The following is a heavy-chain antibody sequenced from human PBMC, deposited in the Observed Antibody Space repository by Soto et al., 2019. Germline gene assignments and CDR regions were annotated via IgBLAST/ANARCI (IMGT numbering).Heavy chain of an antibody. J-gene: IGHJ6*04. V-gene: IGHV3-21*06. CDR3: APLTYCTSASCTNYYYVMDV. D-gene: IGHD2-2*01. CDR2: IGSSSNYI. CDR1: GFTFTTYS. Sequence: VGSVSLSCAASGFTFTTYSMTCVRQAPGKGLEGVASIGSSSNYIYYADSVKGRFTISRDNAKNSLFLQMNSLRAEDTAVYYCAPLTYCTSASCTNYYYVMDVCRKGTTVTVSS.